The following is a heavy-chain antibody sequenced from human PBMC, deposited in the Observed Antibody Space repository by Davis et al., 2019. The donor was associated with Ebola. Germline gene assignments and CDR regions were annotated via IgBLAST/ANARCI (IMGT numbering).Heavy chain of an antibody. V-gene: IGHV1-18*01. J-gene: IGHJ4*02. CDR2: SSTSNGNT. CDR3: VKDFWSDDPGY. D-gene: IGHD3-3*01. Sequence: ASVKVSCKASGYTFTNYGITWVRQAPGQGLEWMGWSSTSNGNTNYAQKLQSRVTMTTDTSTTTAYMELRSLRSDDTAMYYCVKDFWSDDPGYWGQGTLVTVSS. CDR1: GYTFTNYG.